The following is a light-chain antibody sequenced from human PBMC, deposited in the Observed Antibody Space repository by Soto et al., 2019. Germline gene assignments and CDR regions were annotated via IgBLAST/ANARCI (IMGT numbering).Light chain of an antibody. CDR3: SSYAGSTKSV. V-gene: IGLV2-8*01. Sequence: QSALTQPPSASGSPGQSVTISCTGTSSDVGGYNYVSWYQQHPGKAPKLMIYEVSKRHSGVPDRFSGSKSGNTASLTVSGLQAEDEADYYCSSYAGSTKSVFGTGTKLTVL. CDR1: SSDVGGYNY. J-gene: IGLJ1*01. CDR2: EVS.